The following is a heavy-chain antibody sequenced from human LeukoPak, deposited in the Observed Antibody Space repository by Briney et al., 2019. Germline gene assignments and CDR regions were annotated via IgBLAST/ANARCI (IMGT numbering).Heavy chain of an antibody. D-gene: IGHD3-10*01. CDR2: INHSGST. Sequence: SESLSLTCAVYGVSFSSYYWSWMRQPPGKGLEWIGEINHSGSTNYNPSLKSRVTISVDTSKNQFSLKLSSVTAADTAVYYCARSAGRLRYYGMDVWGQGTTVTVSS. CDR3: ARSAGRLRYYGMDV. CDR1: GVSFSSYY. V-gene: IGHV4-34*01. J-gene: IGHJ6*02.